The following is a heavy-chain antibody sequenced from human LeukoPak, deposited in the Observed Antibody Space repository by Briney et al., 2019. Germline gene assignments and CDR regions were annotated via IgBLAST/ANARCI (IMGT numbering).Heavy chain of an antibody. Sequence: ASVKVSCKASGGTFSSYAISRVRQAPGQGLEWMGGIIPIFGTANYAQKLQGRVTITADESTSTAYMELSSLRSEDTAVYYCARSYDSSGYLDYWGQGTLVTVSS. J-gene: IGHJ4*02. CDR1: GGTFSSYA. D-gene: IGHD3-22*01. CDR2: IIPIFGTA. V-gene: IGHV1-69*01. CDR3: ARSYDSSGYLDY.